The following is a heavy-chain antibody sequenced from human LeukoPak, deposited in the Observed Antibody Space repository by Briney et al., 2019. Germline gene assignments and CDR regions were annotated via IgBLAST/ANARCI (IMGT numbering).Heavy chain of an antibody. CDR1: GFTFSHHW. CDR2: ISTDGRGT. D-gene: IGHD2-2*01. J-gene: IGHJ5*02. CDR3: VKYSNSCYDP. Sequence: GGSLRLSCGASGFTFSHHWMSWVRQAPGTGLEYVSAISTDGRGTYYADSVKGRFTISRDNSKNTLYLQMSSLRPEDTAIYYCVKYSNSCYDPWGQGTLVTVSS. V-gene: IGHV3-64D*06.